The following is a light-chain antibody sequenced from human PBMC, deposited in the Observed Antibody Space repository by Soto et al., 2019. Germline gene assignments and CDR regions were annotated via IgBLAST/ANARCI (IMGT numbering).Light chain of an antibody. CDR2: EVS. CDR1: SSDVGGYNY. V-gene: IGLV2-8*01. CDR3: ASYAGSINWV. Sequence: QSALTQPPSASGSPGQSVTISCTGTSSDVGGYNYVSWYQQHPDKAPKLMVFEVSKRPSGVPDRFSGSKSGNTASLTVSGLQAEDEADYYCASYAGSINWVFGGGTKLTVL. J-gene: IGLJ3*02.